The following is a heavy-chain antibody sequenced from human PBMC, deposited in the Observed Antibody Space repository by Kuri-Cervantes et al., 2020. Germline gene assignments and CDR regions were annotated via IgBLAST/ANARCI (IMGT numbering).Heavy chain of an antibody. Sequence: GESLKISCAASGFTFSNAWMSWVRQAPGKGLEWVGRIKSKTDGGTTDYAAPVEGRFTISRDDSKNTLYLQMNSLKTEDTAVYYCTTEQLDYGEGIDYWGQGTLVTVSS. D-gene: IGHD4-17*01. V-gene: IGHV3-15*01. CDR2: IKSKTDGGTT. J-gene: IGHJ4*02. CDR1: GFTFSNAW. CDR3: TTEQLDYGEGIDY.